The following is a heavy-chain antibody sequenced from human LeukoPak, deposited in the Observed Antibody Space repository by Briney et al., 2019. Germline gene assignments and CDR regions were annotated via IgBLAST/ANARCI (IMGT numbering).Heavy chain of an antibody. Sequence: ASVKVSCKASGYTFTGYYIHWVRQAPGQGLEWMGWINPDSGGTKPAQKFQGRVTMTRDTSINTAYMELGRLASDDTAVYYCARAPGSGYAFDSWGQGTQVTVSS. V-gene: IGHV1-2*02. D-gene: IGHD5-12*01. CDR3: ARAPGSGYAFDS. J-gene: IGHJ4*02. CDR1: GYTFTGYY. CDR2: INPDSGGT.